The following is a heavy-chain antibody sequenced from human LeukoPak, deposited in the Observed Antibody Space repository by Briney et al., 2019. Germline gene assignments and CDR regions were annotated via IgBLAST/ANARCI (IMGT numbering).Heavy chain of an antibody. CDR3: ARDLNYYGSGKVY. D-gene: IGHD3-10*01. CDR2: ISGSGGDI. CDR1: GFTFSNFL. J-gene: IGHJ4*02. V-gene: IGHV3-21*01. Sequence: GGSLRLSCAASGFTFSNFLMTWVRQAPGKGPEWVSAISGSGGDIYYADSVKGRFTISRDNAKNSLYLQMNSLRAEDTAVYYCARDLNYYGSGKVYWGQGTLVTVSS.